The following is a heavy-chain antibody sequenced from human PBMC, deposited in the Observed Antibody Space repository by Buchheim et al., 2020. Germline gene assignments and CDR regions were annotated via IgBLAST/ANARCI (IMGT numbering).Heavy chain of an antibody. CDR1: GYTFTGYY. Sequence: QVQLVQSGAEVKKPGASVKVSCKASGYTFTGYYMHWVRQAPGQGLEWMGWINPNSGGTNYAQKFQGWVTMTREPSISTAYMELSRLRSDDTAVYYCARDRITMVRGVSYYYYGMDVWGQGTT. CDR2: INPNSGGT. CDR3: ARDRITMVRGVSYYYYGMDV. D-gene: IGHD3-10*01. V-gene: IGHV1-2*04. J-gene: IGHJ6*01.